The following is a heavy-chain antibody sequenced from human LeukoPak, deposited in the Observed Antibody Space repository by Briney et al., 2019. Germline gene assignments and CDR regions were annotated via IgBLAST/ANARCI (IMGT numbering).Heavy chain of an antibody. CDR2: ISWNSCSI. D-gene: IGHD2-2*01. Sequence: GGSLRLSCAASGFTFNDYAMHWVRQAPGKGLEWVSGISWNSCSIGYADSVEGRFTISRDNAKNSLYLQMNSLRAEDTALYYCAKTGYCSSTSCSLDYWGQGTLVTVSS. V-gene: IGHV3-9*01. CDR3: AKTGYCSSTSCSLDY. J-gene: IGHJ4*02. CDR1: GFTFNDYA.